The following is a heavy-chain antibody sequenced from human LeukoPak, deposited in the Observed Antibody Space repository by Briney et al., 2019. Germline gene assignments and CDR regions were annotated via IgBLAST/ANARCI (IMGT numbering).Heavy chain of an antibody. J-gene: IGHJ6*02. D-gene: IGHD6-13*01. CDR3: ARDLSEYSSSWYVLPHSPDDYYYGMDV. Sequence: GGSLRLSCAASGFTFSSYYMNWVRQAPGKGLEWVAVISYDGSNKYYADSVKGRFTISRDNSKNTLYLQMNSLRAEDTAVYYCARDLSEYSSSWYVLPHSPDDYYYGMDVWGQGTTVTVSS. CDR1: GFTFSSYY. V-gene: IGHV3-30-3*01. CDR2: ISYDGSNK.